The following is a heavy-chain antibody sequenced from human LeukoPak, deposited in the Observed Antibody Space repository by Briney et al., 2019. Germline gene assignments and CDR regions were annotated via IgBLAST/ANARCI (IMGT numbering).Heavy chain of an antibody. CDR3: AKGAKPVMTIPDY. D-gene: IGHD4/OR15-4a*01. Sequence: GGSLRLSCATSGFTFSNYGMHWVRQAPGKGLEWVAIIYYDGSKKNYADSVRGRFTISRDNSKNTLYLQMNSLRAEDTAMYYCAKGAKPVMTIPDYWGQGILVTVSS. CDR2: IYYDGSKK. V-gene: IGHV3-33*06. CDR1: GFTFSNYG. J-gene: IGHJ4*02.